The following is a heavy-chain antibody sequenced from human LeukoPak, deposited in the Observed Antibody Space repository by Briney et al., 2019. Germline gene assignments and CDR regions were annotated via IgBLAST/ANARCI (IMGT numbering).Heavy chain of an antibody. CDR3: GSGGYCSGTSCYTVDY. Sequence: PGGFLRLSCAASGFTFSSYGMHWVRQAPGKGLEWVAFIRYDGSNKYYADSVKGRFTISRDNSKNTLYLQMNSLRAEDTAVYYCGSGGYCSGTSCYTVDYWGRGTLVPSPQ. D-gene: IGHD2-2*02. V-gene: IGHV3-30*02. CDR2: IRYDGSNK. CDR1: GFTFSSYG. J-gene: IGHJ4*02.